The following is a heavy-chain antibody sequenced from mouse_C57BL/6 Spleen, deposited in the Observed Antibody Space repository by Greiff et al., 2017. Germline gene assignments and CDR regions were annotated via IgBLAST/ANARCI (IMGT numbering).Heavy chain of an antibody. Sequence: VQLQQSGPELVKPGASVKISCKASGYSFTGYYMNWVKQSPEKSLEWIGEINPSTGGTTYNQKFKAKATLTVDKSSSTAYMQLKSLTSEDSAVYYCARWTGYWYFDVWGTGTTVTVSS. CDR1: GYSFTGYY. J-gene: IGHJ1*03. V-gene: IGHV1-42*01. D-gene: IGHD4-1*01. CDR3: ARWTGYWYFDV. CDR2: INPSTGGT.